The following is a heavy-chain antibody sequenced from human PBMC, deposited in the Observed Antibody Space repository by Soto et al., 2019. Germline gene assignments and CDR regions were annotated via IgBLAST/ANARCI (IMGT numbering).Heavy chain of an antibody. CDR2: INHGGNT. Sequence: SETLSLTCAVYGGPFSGFYWTWIRQPPGKGLEWIGEINHGGNTNYNPSLKSRLTISVDRSKNQFSLQLTSVTAADTAVYYCATSYGNAWYTYWGQGTQVTVSS. V-gene: IGHV4-34*01. CDR3: ATSYGNAWYTY. D-gene: IGHD6-13*01. J-gene: IGHJ4*02. CDR1: GGPFSGFY.